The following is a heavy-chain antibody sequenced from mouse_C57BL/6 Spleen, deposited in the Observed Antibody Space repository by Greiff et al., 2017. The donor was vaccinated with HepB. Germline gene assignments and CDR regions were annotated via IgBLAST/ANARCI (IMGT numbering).Heavy chain of an antibody. J-gene: IGHJ3*01. Sequence: EVQLQQSGAELVRPGASVKLSCTASGFNIKDDYMHWVKQRPEQGLEWIGWIDPENGDTEYASKFQGKATITADTSSNTAYLQLSSLTSEDTAVYYCTREIYYGNEAYWGQGTLVTVSA. D-gene: IGHD2-1*01. CDR3: TREIYYGNEAY. CDR1: GFNIKDDY. CDR2: IDPENGDT. V-gene: IGHV14-4*01.